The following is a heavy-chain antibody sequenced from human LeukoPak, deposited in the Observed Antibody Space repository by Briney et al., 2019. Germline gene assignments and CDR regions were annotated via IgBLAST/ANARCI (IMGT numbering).Heavy chain of an antibody. D-gene: IGHD2-15*01. Sequence: SETLSLTCTVSGDSMTSSNHYWVWIRQPPGEGLEWIGSIYYGGSTYYNPSLKSRVTISQDTSKNQFSLKVNTVTAADTAVYHCARRSHCTGDSCYPGWGQGTTVTVSS. V-gene: IGHV4-39*01. J-gene: IGHJ6*02. CDR1: GDSMTSSNHY. CDR2: IYYGGST. CDR3: ARRSHCTGDSCYPG.